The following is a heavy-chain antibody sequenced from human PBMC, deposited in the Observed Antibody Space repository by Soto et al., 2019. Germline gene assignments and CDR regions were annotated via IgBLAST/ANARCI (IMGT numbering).Heavy chain of an antibody. CDR2: IVPVFGRP. V-gene: IGHV1-69*13. CDR1: GGSFSNFC. D-gene: IGHD5-12*01. CDR3: AREGSGYNF. J-gene: IGHJ4*02. Sequence: SVNVSFKSSGGSFSNFCISWVRQAPGQGLECMGGIVPVFGRPNYAQRFRGRLTITADESTSTGYMELISLRSDDTAVYYCAREGSGYNFWGQGTQVTVSS.